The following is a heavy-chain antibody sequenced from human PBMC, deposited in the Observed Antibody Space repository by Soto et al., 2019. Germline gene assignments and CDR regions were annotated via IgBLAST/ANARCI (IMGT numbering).Heavy chain of an antibody. J-gene: IGHJ5*02. D-gene: IGHD2-21*02. CDR1: NDSISNYY. CDR3: ARGGVMVTDNWLDP. V-gene: IGHV4-59*08. CDR2: ISYPGTT. Sequence: QVHLHESGPGLVKPSETLSLTCTVSNDSISNYYWNWIRQSPGKGLEWIGYISYPGTTNYNPSLKSRVGISLDTSKKQFSLTLSSVTAADTAVYFCARGGVMVTDNWLDPWGQGTLVTVSS.